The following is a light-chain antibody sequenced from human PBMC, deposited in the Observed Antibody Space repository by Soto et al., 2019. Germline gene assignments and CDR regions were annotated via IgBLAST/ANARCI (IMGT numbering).Light chain of an antibody. Sequence: DIQMTQSPSTLSASVGDRVTITGRASQSISSWLAWYQQKPGKAPKVLIYDASNLESGVPSRFSGSRSGTEFILTISSLQPDDFATYYCQHYGGMWTFGQGTKVDIK. CDR1: QSISSW. CDR2: DAS. J-gene: IGKJ1*01. CDR3: QHYGGMWT. V-gene: IGKV1-5*01.